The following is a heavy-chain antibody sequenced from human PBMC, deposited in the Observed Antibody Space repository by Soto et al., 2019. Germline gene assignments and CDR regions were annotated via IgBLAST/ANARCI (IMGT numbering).Heavy chain of an antibody. CDR2: IYDSGST. D-gene: IGHD2-8*01. J-gene: IGHJ6*02. Sequence: PSETLSLTCAVYGWSFSGYYMSWIRQPPGKGLEWIGYIYDSGSTYYNPSLKSRVTISVDTSKNQFSLKLSSVTAADTAVYYCARDMVSSYYYGMDVWGQGTTVTVSS. CDR3: ARDMVSSYYYGMDV. CDR1: GWSFSGYY. V-gene: IGHV4-34*09.